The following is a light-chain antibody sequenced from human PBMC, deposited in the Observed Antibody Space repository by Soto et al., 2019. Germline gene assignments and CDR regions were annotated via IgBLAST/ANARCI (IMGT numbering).Light chain of an antibody. CDR3: QQYDSFSGT. J-gene: IGKJ1*01. V-gene: IGKV1-5*01. Sequence: DVQMTQSPSTLSASVGGRVTIPCRASQSIINWLAWYQQKPGKAPKLLIYGASSLESGVPSRFSGSGSGTEFTLTITNLQPDDFATYYCQQYDSFSGTFGQGTKVDIK. CDR2: GAS. CDR1: QSIINW.